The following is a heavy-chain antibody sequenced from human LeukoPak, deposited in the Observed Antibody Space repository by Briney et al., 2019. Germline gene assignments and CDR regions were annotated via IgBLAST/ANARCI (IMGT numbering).Heavy chain of an antibody. V-gene: IGHV3-48*01. D-gene: IGHD6-13*01. CDR3: ATHDWKYGSSWVDY. J-gene: IGHJ4*02. CDR1: GFTFSSYS. Sequence: PGGSLRLSCAASGFTFSSYSMNWVRQAPGKGLEWVSYISSSSSTIYYADSVKGRFTISRDNAKNSLYLQMNSLRAEDTAVYYCATHDWKYGSSWVDYWGQGTLVTVSS. CDR2: ISSSSSTI.